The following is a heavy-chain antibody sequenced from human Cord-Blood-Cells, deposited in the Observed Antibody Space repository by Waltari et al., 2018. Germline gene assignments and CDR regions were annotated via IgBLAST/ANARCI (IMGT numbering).Heavy chain of an antibody. D-gene: IGHD1-26*01. CDR2: IYYSGST. J-gene: IGHJ4*02. Sequence: QLQLQELGPGLVKPSETLSITCTVSGGSISSSSYYWGWIRQPPGKGLEWIGSIYYSGSTYYTPSLKSRVTISVDTSKNQFSLKLSSVTAADTAVYYCARHSGIVGATFDYWGQGTLVTVSS. V-gene: IGHV4-39*01. CDR3: ARHSGIVGATFDY. CDR1: GGSISSSSYY.